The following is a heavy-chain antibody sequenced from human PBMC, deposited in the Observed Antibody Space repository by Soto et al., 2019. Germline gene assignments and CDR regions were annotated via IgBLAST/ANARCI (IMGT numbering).Heavy chain of an antibody. CDR1: DYTFTAYY. J-gene: IGHJ4*02. D-gene: IGHD3-10*01. V-gene: IGHV1-2*02. CDR2: INPNTGGT. Sequence: ASVKVSCKASDYTFTAYYLHWVRQAPGQGREWVGWINPNTGGTDYAQKFQGRVTMTRDTSISTAYMELTRLRSDDTAVYYCARDPIGGGSPYYCDYWGQGALVTVSS. CDR3: ARDPIGGGSPYYCDY.